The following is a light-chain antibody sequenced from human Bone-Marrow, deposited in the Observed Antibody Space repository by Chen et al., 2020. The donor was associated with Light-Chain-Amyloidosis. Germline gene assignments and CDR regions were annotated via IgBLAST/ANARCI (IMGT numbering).Light chain of an antibody. CDR3: LQRSNWPPWT. J-gene: IGKJ1*01. CDR2: DAS. Sequence: EIVLTQSPATLSLSPGERATLSCRASQSVSRYLAWYQQKPGQAPRLLIYDASNRATGIPARFSGSWSGTDFTLTISSLEPEDFAVYYCLQRSNWPPWTFGQGTKVEIK. CDR1: QSVSRY. V-gene: IGKV3-11*01.